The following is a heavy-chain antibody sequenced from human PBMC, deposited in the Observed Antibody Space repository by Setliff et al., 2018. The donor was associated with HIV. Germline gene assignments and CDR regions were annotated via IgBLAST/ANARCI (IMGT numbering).Heavy chain of an antibody. D-gene: IGHD3-16*01. V-gene: IGHV1-18*01. Sequence: ASVKVSCKASGYTFNNYGISWVRQAPGQGLEWMGWINTHSGYTNYAQNVQGRVTVTMDTSTSTAYMELTSLKSEDTAVYYCASSRRGGYAIDNWGQGTLVTVSS. CDR3: ASSRRGGYAIDN. J-gene: IGHJ4*02. CDR2: INTHSGYT. CDR1: GYTFNNYG.